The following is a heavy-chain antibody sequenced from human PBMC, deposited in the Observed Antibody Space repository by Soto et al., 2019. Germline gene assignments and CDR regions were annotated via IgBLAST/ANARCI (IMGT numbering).Heavy chain of an antibody. CDR1: GFTFSCYW. CDR3: ARLTAAGGVDQFDH. V-gene: IGHV3-7*05. CDR2: IKEDGSEQ. J-gene: IGHJ4*02. Sequence: EVQLEESGGGLVQPGGSLRLSCAASGFTFSCYWMTWVRQAPGKGLEWVANIKEDGSEQHQVDSVKGRFTFSRDNAKKTLYLQMNSLRVEDTAVYYCARLTAAGGVDQFDHWGQGTLVTVSS. D-gene: IGHD6-13*01.